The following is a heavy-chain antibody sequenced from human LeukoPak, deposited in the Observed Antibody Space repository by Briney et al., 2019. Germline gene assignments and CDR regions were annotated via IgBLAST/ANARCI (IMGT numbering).Heavy chain of an antibody. D-gene: IGHD5-18*01. J-gene: IGHJ4*02. V-gene: IGHV3-23*01. CDR1: GFTFSSYG. Sequence: PGGSLRLSCAASGFTFSSYGMSWVRQAPGKGLEWVSGISGSGGSTYYADSVKGRFTISRDNSKNTLYLQMNSLRAEDTAVYYCARDLSGVTGYTYGRGIDYWGQGTLVTVSS. CDR2: ISGSGGST. CDR3: ARDLSGVTGYTYGRGIDY.